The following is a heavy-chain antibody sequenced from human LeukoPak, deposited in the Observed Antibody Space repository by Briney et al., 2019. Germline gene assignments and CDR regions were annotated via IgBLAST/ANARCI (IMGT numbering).Heavy chain of an antibody. Sequence: GGSLRLSCAASGFTFSSYAMSWVRQAPGKGLEWVAVISYDGSNKYYADSVKGRFTISRDNSKNTLYLQMNSLRAEDTAVYYCARDGHCSSTSCYIFDYWGQGTLVTVSS. J-gene: IGHJ4*02. CDR1: GFTFSSYA. CDR2: ISYDGSNK. V-gene: IGHV3-30*03. CDR3: ARDGHCSSTSCYIFDY. D-gene: IGHD2-2*02.